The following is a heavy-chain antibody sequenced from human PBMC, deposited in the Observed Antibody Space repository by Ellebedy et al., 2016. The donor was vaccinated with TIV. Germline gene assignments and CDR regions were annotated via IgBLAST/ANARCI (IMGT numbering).Heavy chain of an antibody. CDR2: ISYDATDK. CDR1: GFTFRSYG. Sequence: GGSLRLXCAASGFTFRSYGMYWVRQAPGKGLEWVAFISYDATDKYHVDSVEGRFAVSRDNSKNTLYLQMNSLRTEDTAVYYCARDTGDGYFYQLDYWGQGTLVTVSS. J-gene: IGHJ4*02. D-gene: IGHD2-21*01. V-gene: IGHV3-30*03. CDR3: ARDTGDGYFYQLDY.